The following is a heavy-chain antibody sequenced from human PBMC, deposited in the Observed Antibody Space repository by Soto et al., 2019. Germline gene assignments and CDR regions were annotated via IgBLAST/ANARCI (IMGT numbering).Heavy chain of an antibody. CDR2: IIPIFGTA. CDR3: ARDLMVTFGGVIALFD. V-gene: IGHV1-69*13. D-gene: IGHD3-16*02. Sequence: ASVKVSCKASGGTFSSYAISWLRQAPGQGLEWMGGIIPIFGTANYAQKFQGRVTITADESTSTAYMELSSLRSEDTAVYYCARDLMVTFGGVIALFDWGQGTLVTVSS. CDR1: GGTFSSYA. J-gene: IGHJ4*02.